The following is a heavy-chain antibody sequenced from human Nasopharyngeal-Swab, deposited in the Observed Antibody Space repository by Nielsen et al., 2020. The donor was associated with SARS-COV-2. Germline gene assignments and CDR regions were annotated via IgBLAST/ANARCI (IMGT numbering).Heavy chain of an antibody. CDR1: GYTFTGYY. Sequence: ASVKVSCKASGYTFTGYYIHWVRQAPGQGLEWMGWINTISGDTNYARKFRGRVTMTRDPSISTAYMELSRLRSDDTAVFYCAKATPGNYFYGMDVWGQGTTVTVSS. CDR3: AKATPGNYFYGMDV. CDR2: INTISGDT. V-gene: IGHV1-2*02. D-gene: IGHD2-15*01. J-gene: IGHJ6*02.